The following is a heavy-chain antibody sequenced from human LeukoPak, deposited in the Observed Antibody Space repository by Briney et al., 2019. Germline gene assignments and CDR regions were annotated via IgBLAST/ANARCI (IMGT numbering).Heavy chain of an antibody. Sequence: SETLSLTCTVSGGSLSSYYWTWIRQPPGKGLEWIGYIFYSGSTNYNPSLKSRVTMSVDTSKTQFSLKLSSVTAADTAVYYCARSGTLTGYLYWGQGALVTVSS. CDR1: GGSLSSYY. V-gene: IGHV4-59*01. D-gene: IGHD3-9*01. CDR3: ARSGTLTGYLY. J-gene: IGHJ4*02. CDR2: IFYSGST.